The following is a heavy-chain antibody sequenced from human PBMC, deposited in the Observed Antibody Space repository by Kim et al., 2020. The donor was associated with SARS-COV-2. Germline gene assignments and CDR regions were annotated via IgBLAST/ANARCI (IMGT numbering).Heavy chain of an antibody. CDR1: GGTFSSYA. CDR3: ARGPPNYYDSSGYLVY. J-gene: IGHJ4*02. V-gene: IGHV1-69*13. Sequence: SVKVSCKASGGTFSSYAISWVRQAPGQGLEWMGGIIPIFGTANYAQKFQGRVTITADESTSTAYMELSSLRSEDTAVYYCARGPPNYYDSSGYLVYWGQGTLVTVSS. D-gene: IGHD3-22*01. CDR2: IIPIFGTA.